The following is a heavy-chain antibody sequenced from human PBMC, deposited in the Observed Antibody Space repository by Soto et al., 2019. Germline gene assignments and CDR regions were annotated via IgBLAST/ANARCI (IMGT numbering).Heavy chain of an antibody. J-gene: IGHJ4*02. CDR3: ARGEVVALGY. V-gene: IGHV4-30-2*01. CDR1: GGSISSGGYS. CDR2: TYHSGST. Sequence: QLQLQESGSGLVKPSQTLSLTCAVSGGSISSGGYSWSWIRQPPGKVLEWIGYTYHSGSTYYNPCIKSRVPMLGDRSTNQFSLKLSSVTAADAAVYYCARGEVVALGYWGQGTLVSVSS. D-gene: IGHD2-15*01.